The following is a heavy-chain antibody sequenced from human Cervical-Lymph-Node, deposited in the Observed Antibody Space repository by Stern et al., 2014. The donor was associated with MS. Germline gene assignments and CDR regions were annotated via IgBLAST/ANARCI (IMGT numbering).Heavy chain of an antibody. J-gene: IGHJ1*01. CDR3: ARPSNSGLFLHH. Sequence: EMQLVESGAEVKKPGESLKISCKGSGYNFTTYWIAWVRQMPGRGLEWMGLIYPGDSQTRYSPSFQGHVTMSADTSISTAYLQWSSLKASDTAIYYCARPSNSGLFLHHWGQGTLVTVSS. V-gene: IGHV5-51*01. CDR1: GYNFTTYW. D-gene: IGHD6-19*01. CDR2: IYPGDSQT.